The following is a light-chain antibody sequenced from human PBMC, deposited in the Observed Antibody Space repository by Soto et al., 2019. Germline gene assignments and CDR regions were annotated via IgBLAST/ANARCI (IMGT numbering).Light chain of an antibody. J-gene: IGKJ3*01. CDR3: QQYGDSPFA. Sequence: EIVLTQSPGTLSLSPGERATLSCRASQSIYINSLAWYQHKRDQAPRLLIYAATVRATAVPDRFNGSGSGTVFALTISRLEPEDSAMYYCQQYGDSPFAFGPGTKLDVK. CDR2: AAT. V-gene: IGKV3-20*01. CDR1: QSIYINS.